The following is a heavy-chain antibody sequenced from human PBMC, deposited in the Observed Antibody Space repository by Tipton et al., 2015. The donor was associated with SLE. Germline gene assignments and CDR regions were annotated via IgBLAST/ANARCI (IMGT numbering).Heavy chain of an antibody. CDR2: IYNSGIT. CDR1: GDSFSSGGSS. D-gene: IGHD2-15*01. V-gene: IGHV4-61*02. Sequence: LRLSCTVSGDSFSSGGSSWNWVRQPAGKGLEWIGLIYNSGITNYNPSLQSRVTLSVDMSKNQFSLRLSSVTAADTGVYYCVKSVVVVSPRDYYYYMDVWGKGTTVTVSS. CDR3: VKSVVVVSPRDYYYYMDV. J-gene: IGHJ6*03.